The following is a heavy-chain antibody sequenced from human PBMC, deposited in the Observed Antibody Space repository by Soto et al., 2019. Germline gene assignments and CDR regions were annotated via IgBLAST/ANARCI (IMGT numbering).Heavy chain of an antibody. D-gene: IGHD1-26*01. Sequence: GGSLRLSCAASGFTFSSHWMHWVRQSPGKGLVWVSRINSDGNTTRYADSVKGRFTISRDNAKNTLYLQMNSLRAEDTAVYYCARDGSGSFYGLDVWGQGTTVTVSS. CDR2: INSDGNTT. CDR3: ARDGSGSFYGLDV. J-gene: IGHJ6*02. V-gene: IGHV3-74*01. CDR1: GFTFSSHW.